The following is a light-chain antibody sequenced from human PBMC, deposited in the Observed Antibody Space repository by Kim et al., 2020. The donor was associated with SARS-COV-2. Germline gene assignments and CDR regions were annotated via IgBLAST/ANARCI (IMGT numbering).Light chain of an antibody. Sequence: DVVMTQSPLSLPVTLGQPASIACRSSQSLGHSDGNTYLNWFQQRPGQSPRRLIYKVSNRDYGGLARFSGGGSGTDFTLKISSVEADDVGVYYCIQGTHRHPRTFGGGTKVDIK. CDR3: IQGTHRHPRT. J-gene: IGKJ4*02. CDR2: KVS. V-gene: IGKV2-30*02. CDR1: QSLGHSDGNTY.